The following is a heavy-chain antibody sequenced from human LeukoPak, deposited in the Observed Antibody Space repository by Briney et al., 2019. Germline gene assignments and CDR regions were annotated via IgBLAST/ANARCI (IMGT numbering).Heavy chain of an antibody. J-gene: IGHJ5*02. CDR1: GFTVSSNY. Sequence: QSGGSLRLSCAASGFTVSSNYMSWVRQAPGKGLEWVSVIYSGGSTHYADSVKGRFTISRDNSKNTLYLQMNSLRAEDTAVYYCARDVANWFDPWGQGTLVTVSS. V-gene: IGHV3-66*01. CDR2: IYSGGST. CDR3: ARDVANWFDP.